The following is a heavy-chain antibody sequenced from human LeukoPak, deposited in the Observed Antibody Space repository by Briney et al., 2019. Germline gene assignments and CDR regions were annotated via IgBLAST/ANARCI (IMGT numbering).Heavy chain of an antibody. D-gene: IGHD2-2*01. CDR1: GVSISSSSYY. J-gene: IGHJ4*02. CDR2: IYYSGST. Sequence: PSETLSLTCTVSGVSISSSSYYWGWLRQPPGKGLEWIGSIYYSGSTYYNPSLKSRVTISVDTSKNQFSLKLSSVTAADTAVYYCASRDIVVARGLYYFDYWGQGTLVTVSS. CDR3: ASRDIVVARGLYYFDY. V-gene: IGHV4-39*01.